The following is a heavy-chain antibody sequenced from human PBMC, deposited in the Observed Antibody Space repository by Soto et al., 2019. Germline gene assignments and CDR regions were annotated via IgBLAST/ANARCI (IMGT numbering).Heavy chain of an antibody. CDR1: GFTFSNYA. J-gene: IGHJ6*02. Sequence: QVQLVESGGGVVQPGRSLRLSCAASGFTFSNYAMHWVRQAPGKGLEWVAVISYDGDKKYYADSVKGRFTISRDNSKNTLYLQMNSLRPEDTAVYNCVKDLNYYESSVWVTVYYYYGMDVWGQGTTVTVSS. V-gene: IGHV3-30*18. CDR2: ISYDGDKK. CDR3: VKDLNYYESSVWVTVYYYYGMDV. D-gene: IGHD3-22*01.